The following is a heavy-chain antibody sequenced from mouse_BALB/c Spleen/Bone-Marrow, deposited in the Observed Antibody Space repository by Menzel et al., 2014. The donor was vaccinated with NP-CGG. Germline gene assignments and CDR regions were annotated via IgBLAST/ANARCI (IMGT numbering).Heavy chain of an antibody. J-gene: IGHJ4*01. Sequence: VQLQQSGAELVRPGASVKLSCKASGYTFTSYWMNWVKQRPEQGLEWIGRIDPYDSETHYNQNFRDKAILTVDKSSRIAFMQLSSLTSEDSAVYYCARSPDTYPSMDYWGRGTSVTVSS. CDR2: IDPYDSET. CDR3: ARSPDTYPSMDY. CDR1: GYTFTSYW. V-gene: IGHV1-52*01.